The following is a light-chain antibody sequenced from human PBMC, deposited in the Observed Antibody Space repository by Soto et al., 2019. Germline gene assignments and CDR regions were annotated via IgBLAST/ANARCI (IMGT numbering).Light chain of an antibody. V-gene: IGKV3-11*01. Sequence: EIVMTQSPATLSLSPGERATLSCRASQSVSRFVAWYQQKPGQAPRLLIYEASNRATGIPARFSGSGSETDFHFTLTISSLEPEDFAVYYCQQRAHWPPSFGGGTKVEIK. CDR2: EAS. J-gene: IGKJ4*01. CDR3: QQRAHWPPS. CDR1: QSVSRF.